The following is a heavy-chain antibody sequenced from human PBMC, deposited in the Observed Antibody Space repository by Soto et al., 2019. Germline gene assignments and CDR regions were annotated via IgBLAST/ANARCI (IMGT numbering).Heavy chain of an antibody. CDR3: AREVLSGYYKNFDY. CDR1: GFTFSTYW. CDR2: INSDGSST. D-gene: IGHD3-22*01. Sequence: EVQMVESGGGLVQPGGSLRLSCAASGFTFSTYWMHWGRQAPGKGPVWVSRINSDGSSTSYADSVKGRFTISRDNAKNTMYLQMNSLRAEDTAVYYCAREVLSGYYKNFDYVGQGTLVTVSS. J-gene: IGHJ4*02. V-gene: IGHV3-74*01.